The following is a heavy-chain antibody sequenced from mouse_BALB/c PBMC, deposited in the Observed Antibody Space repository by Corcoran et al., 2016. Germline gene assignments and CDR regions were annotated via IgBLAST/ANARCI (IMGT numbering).Heavy chain of an antibody. CDR2: IDPYNGGT. CDR3: ARALTGTPWFAY. V-gene: IGHV1S135*01. CDR1: GYAFTSYN. J-gene: IGHJ3*01. Sequence: EIKLQQSGPELVKPGASVKVSCKASGYAFTSYNMYWVKQSHGKSLEWIGYIDPYNGGTSYNQKFKGKATLTVDKSSSTAYMHLNSLTSEDSAVYYCARALTGTPWFAYWGQGTLVTVSA. D-gene: IGHD4-1*01.